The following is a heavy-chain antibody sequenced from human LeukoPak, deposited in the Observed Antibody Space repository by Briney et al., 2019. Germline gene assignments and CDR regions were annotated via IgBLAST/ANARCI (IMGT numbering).Heavy chain of an antibody. D-gene: IGHD5-12*01. Sequence: SETLSLTCAVYGGSFSGYYWSWIRQPPGKGLEWIGEINHSGSTNYNPSLKSRVTISVDTSKNQFSLKLSSVTAADAAVYYCARGRSQWLRNFDYWGQGTLVTVSS. V-gene: IGHV4-34*01. CDR2: INHSGST. CDR3: ARGRSQWLRNFDY. CDR1: GGSFSGYY. J-gene: IGHJ4*02.